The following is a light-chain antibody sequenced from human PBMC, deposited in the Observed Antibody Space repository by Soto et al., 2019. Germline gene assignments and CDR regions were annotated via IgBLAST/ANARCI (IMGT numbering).Light chain of an antibody. CDR3: QQRNRWPPVT. CDR1: PSVSNS. J-gene: IGKJ4*01. Sequence: ESVLTQSPATLSLSPGARATLSCRASPSVSNSLAWYQHKPGQAPRLLIYDAFNRATGVPTRFSGSGSGTDFTLTISSLEPEDFAVYYCQQRNRWPPVTFGGGTKVDIK. CDR2: DAF. V-gene: IGKV3-11*01.